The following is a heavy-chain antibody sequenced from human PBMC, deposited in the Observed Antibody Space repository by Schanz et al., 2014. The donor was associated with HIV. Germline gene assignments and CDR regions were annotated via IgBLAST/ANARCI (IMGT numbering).Heavy chain of an antibody. CDR1: GFSFDNYG. Sequence: QMQLVESGGGVVQPGRSLRLSCAASGFSFDNYGMHWVRQAPGKGLEWVAVISYDGTNKKYEDSVKGRFTISRDNSKNTLYLQMKSLRPEDTAVYYCARDRLHPGNGMDVWGQGTTVTVSS. CDR2: ISYDGTNK. D-gene: IGHD4-4*01. CDR3: ARDRLHPGNGMDV. J-gene: IGHJ6*02. V-gene: IGHV3-30*03.